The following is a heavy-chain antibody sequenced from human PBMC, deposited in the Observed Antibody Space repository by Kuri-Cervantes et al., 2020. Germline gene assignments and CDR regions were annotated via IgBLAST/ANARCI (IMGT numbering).Heavy chain of an antibody. D-gene: IGHD1/OR15-1a*01. J-gene: IGHJ6*03. V-gene: IGHV3-30*02. CDR3: AREHSSFSSYHMDV. CDR2: IRYDGSIT. CDR1: GFTFSNYN. Sequence: GGSLRLSCAASGFTFSNYNMNWVRQAPEKGLEWVAFIRYDGSITYSVDSVKGRIALSRDNSKNTVLLQMNSLRGEDTAVYYCAREHSSFSSYHMDVWGRGTTVTVSS.